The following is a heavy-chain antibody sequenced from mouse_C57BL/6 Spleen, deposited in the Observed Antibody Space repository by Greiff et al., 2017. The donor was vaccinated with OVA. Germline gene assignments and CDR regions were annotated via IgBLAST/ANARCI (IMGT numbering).Heavy chain of an antibody. CDR3: ACGGLAY. V-gene: IGHV1-7*01. CDR2: INPSSGYT. J-gene: IGHJ3*01. Sequence: VQLQQSGAELAKPGASVKLSCKASGYTFTSYWMHWVKQRPGQGLEWIGYINPSSGYTKYNQKFKDKATLTADKSYSTAYMQLSRLTYEDATVYCCACGGLAYWGQGTLVTVSA. CDR1: GYTFTSYW.